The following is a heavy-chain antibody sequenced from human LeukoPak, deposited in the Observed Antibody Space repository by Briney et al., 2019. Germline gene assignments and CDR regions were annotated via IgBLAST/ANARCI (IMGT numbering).Heavy chain of an antibody. CDR3: ARLVVPASQRGWFDP. CDR1: GYTFTGYY. D-gene: IGHD2-2*01. V-gene: IGHV1-2*02. J-gene: IGHJ5*02. CDR2: INPNSGGT. Sequence: GASVKVSCKASGYTFTGYYMHWVRQAPGQGLEWMGWINPNSGGTNYAQKLQGRVTMTRDTSISTAYMELSRLRSDDTAVYYCARLVVPASQRGWFDPWGQGTLVTVSS.